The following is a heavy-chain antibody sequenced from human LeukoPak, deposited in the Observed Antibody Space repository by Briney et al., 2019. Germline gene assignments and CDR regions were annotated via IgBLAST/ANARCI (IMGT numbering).Heavy chain of an antibody. V-gene: IGHV3-48*03. CDR1: GFTFSTSD. CDR2: ISGSGSTI. J-gene: IGHJ4*02. CDR3: ARGSAPTATYFFDY. Sequence: SGGSLRLSCAASGFTFSTSDMNWIRQAPGKGLEWVSYISGSGSTIYYADSVKGRFTISRDNAKNSLSLQMNSLRAEDTAVYYCARGSAPTATYFFDYWGQGSLVTVSS. D-gene: IGHD4-17*01.